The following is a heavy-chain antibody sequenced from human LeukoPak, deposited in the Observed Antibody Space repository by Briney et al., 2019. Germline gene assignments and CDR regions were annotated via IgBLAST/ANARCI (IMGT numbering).Heavy chain of an antibody. D-gene: IGHD2-2*01. CDR1: GYTFTGYY. V-gene: IGHV1-2*02. CDR3: ARGNVIVVPAAAFDP. J-gene: IGHJ5*02. Sequence: ASVKVSCKASGYTFTGYYMHWVRQAPGQGLEWMGWINPNSGGTNYAQKFQGRVTMTRDTSISTAYMELSRLRSDDTAVYYCARGNVIVVPAAAFDPWGQGTLVTVSS. CDR2: INPNSGGT.